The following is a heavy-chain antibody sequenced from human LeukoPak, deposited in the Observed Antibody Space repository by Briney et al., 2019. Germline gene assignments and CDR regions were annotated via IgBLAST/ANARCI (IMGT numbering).Heavy chain of an antibody. V-gene: IGHV1-18*03. J-gene: IGHJ3*02. Sequence: ASVKVSCTASGYTFTSYGISWVRQAPGQGLEWMGWISAYNGNTNYAQKLQGRVTLTTDTSTSTAYMELSSLRSEDMAVYYCATNWNDFAAFDIWGQGTMVTVSS. CDR3: ATNWNDFAAFDI. CDR2: ISAYNGNT. D-gene: IGHD1-1*01. CDR1: GYTFTSYG.